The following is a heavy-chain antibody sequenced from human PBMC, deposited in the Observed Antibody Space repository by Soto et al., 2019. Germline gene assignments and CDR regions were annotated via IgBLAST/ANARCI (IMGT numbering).Heavy chain of an antibody. CDR1: GFTFSSYG. D-gene: IGHD1-26*01. J-gene: IGHJ3*02. V-gene: IGHV3-33*01. CDR3: ARDPIVGATYDAFDI. Sequence: QVQLVESGGGVVQPGRSLRLSCAASGFTFSSYGMHWVRQAPGKGLEWVAVIWYDGSNKYYADSVKGRFTISRDNSKTTLYLQMNSLRAEDTAVYYCARDPIVGATYDAFDIWGQGTMVTVSS. CDR2: IWYDGSNK.